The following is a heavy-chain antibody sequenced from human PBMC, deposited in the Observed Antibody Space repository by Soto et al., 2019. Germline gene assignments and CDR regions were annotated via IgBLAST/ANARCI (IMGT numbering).Heavy chain of an antibody. D-gene: IGHD5-12*01. CDR1: GGTFSNSP. CDR2: IIPIFGTV. J-gene: IGHJ2*01. Sequence: QVQLVQSGAEVKKPGSSVKVSCKASGGTFSNSPINWVRQAPGQGLEWMGGIIPIFGTVNYAQKFQGRVTITADESTSIAYMELSSLRSEDTAVYYCARGNHRWLQLWYFDLWGRGTLVTVSS. V-gene: IGHV1-69*12. CDR3: ARGNHRWLQLWYFDL.